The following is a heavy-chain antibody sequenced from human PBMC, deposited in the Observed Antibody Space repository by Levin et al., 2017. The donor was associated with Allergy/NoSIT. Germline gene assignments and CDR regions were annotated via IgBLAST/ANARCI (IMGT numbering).Heavy chain of an antibody. Sequence: GGSLRLSCAASGFTFSSYSMNWVRQAPGKGLEWVSSISSSSSYIYYADSVKGRFTISRDNAKNSLYLQMNSLRAEDTAVYYCARDRVGYYDVWSGSKNDAFDIWGQGTMVTVSS. J-gene: IGHJ3*02. D-gene: IGHD3-3*01. V-gene: IGHV3-21*01. CDR2: ISSSSSYI. CDR3: ARDRVGYYDVWSGSKNDAFDI. CDR1: GFTFSSYS.